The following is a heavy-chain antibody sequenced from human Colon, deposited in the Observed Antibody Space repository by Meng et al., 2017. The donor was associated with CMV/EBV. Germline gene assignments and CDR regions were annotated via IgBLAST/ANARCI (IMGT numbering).Heavy chain of an antibody. CDR1: GFTVSSNY. Sequence: GESLKISCAASGFTVSSNYMSWVRQAPGKGLEWVSVIYSGGSTYYADSVKGRFTISRDNSKNTLYPQMNSLRAEDTAVYYCARDLTTTLDYWGQGTLVTVSS. CDR2: IYSGGST. CDR3: ARDLTTTLDY. V-gene: IGHV3-66*02. J-gene: IGHJ4*02. D-gene: IGHD1-14*01.